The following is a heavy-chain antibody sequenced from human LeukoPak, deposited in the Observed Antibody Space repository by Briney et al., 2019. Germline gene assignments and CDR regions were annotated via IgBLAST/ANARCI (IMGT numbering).Heavy chain of an antibody. CDR3: AADVSGRHDVFDI. J-gene: IGHJ3*02. CDR1: GNTFTSYY. V-gene: IGHV1-46*01. CDR2: INPSVGST. Sequence: ASVKVSCKASGNTFTSYYMHWVRQAPGQGLEWMGIINPSVGSTSFAQKFQGRVTMTSDTSTSTVYMELSSLRSEDTTVYYCAADVSGRHDVFDIWGQGTLVTVSS. D-gene: IGHD3-10*01.